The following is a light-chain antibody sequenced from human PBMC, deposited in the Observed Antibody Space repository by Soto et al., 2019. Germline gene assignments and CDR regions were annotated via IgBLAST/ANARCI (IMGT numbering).Light chain of an antibody. Sequence: QSVLTQPASVSGSPGQSITISCTGTSSDVGGYNYVSWYQQYPGKAPKLIMYEVTNRPSGVSNRFSGSKSGNTASLTISGLQAEDDADYYCSSYSSSSAPVVFGGGTKVTVL. V-gene: IGLV2-14*01. CDR3: SSYSSSSAPVV. CDR2: EVT. J-gene: IGLJ2*01. CDR1: SSDVGGYNY.